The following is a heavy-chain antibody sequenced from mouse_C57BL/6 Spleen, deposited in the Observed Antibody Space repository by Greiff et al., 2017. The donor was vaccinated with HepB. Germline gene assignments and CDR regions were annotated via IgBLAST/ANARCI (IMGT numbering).Heavy chain of an antibody. CDR3: TREDSGYVGY. Sequence: EVKLVDSGEGLVKPGGSLKLSCAASGFTFSSYAMSWVRQTPEKRLEWVAYISSGGDYIYYADTVKGRFTISRDNARNTLYLQMSSLKSEDTAMYYCTREDSGYVGYWGQGTTLTVSS. V-gene: IGHV5-9-1*02. CDR2: ISSGGDYI. D-gene: IGHD3-2*02. J-gene: IGHJ2*01. CDR1: GFTFSSYA.